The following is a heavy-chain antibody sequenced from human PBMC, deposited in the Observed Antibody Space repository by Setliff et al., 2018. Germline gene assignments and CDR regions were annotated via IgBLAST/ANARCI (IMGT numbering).Heavy chain of an antibody. CDR3: ARDVFPYHYEGAFDI. D-gene: IGHD3-22*01. CDR2: INPSSGRT. V-gene: IGHV1-46*01. CDR1: GYTFTSHY. J-gene: IGHJ3*02. Sequence: ASVKVSCKASGYTFTSHYMHWVRQAPGLGLEWMGTINPSSGRTSYAQKFQGRVTMTRDTTTSTVYMDMSSLRSEDTAVYYCARDVFPYHYEGAFDIWGQGTMVTGSS.